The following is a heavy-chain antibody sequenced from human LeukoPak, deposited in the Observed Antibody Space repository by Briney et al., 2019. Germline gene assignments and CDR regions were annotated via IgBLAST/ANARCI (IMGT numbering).Heavy chain of an antibody. J-gene: IGHJ4*02. V-gene: IGHV3-33*01. CDR2: IAYDGSRS. D-gene: IGHD1-14*01. CDR3: TRYNNAHFDY. CDR1: GFTFGGYG. Sequence: GGSLRLSCAGSGFTFGGYGMHWFRQTPGKGLEWVAVIAYDGSRSFYADSVKGRFTISRDNSKNTMSVKMDDLGAKDTAVYYCTRYNNAHFDYWGQGTLVTVSS.